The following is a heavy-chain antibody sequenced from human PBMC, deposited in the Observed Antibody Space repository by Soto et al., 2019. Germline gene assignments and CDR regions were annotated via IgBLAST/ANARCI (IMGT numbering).Heavy chain of an antibody. V-gene: IGHV3-48*02. J-gene: IGHJ6*02. CDR2: ISSSSSTI. D-gene: IGHD3-16*01. Sequence: GGSLRLSCAASGFTFSSYSMNWVRQAPGKGLEWVSYISSSSSTIYYADSVKGRFTISRDNAKNSLYLQMNSLRDEDTAVYYCARETPPGGLRFHYYYYGMDVWGQGTTVTVSS. CDR3: ARETPPGGLRFHYYYYGMDV. CDR1: GFTFSSYS.